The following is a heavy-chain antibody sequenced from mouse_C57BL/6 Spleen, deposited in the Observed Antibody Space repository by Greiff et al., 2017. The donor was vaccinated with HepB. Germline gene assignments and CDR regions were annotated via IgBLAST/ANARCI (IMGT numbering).Heavy chain of an antibody. Sequence: VQLQQPGAELVKPGASVKLSCKASGYTFTSYWMQWVKQRPGQGLEWIGEIDPSDSYTNYNQKFKGKATLTVDTSSSTAYMQLSSLTSEDSAVYYCARGVDGYYVPDYWGQGTTLTVSS. J-gene: IGHJ2*01. CDR3: ARGVDGYYVPDY. CDR2: IDPSDSYT. V-gene: IGHV1-50*01. CDR1: GYTFTSYW. D-gene: IGHD2-3*01.